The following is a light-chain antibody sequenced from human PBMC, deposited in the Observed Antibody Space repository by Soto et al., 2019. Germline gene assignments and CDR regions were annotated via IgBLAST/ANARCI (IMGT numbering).Light chain of an antibody. CDR1: QTISSW. Sequence: DIQMTQSPSTLSGSVGDRVTITCRASQTISSWLAWYQQKPGKAPKLLIYKASTLKSGVPSRFSGSGSGTDFTLTISSVQPEDFGTYSCQQSYSSPWTFGQGTKVDIK. J-gene: IGKJ1*01. CDR3: QQSYSSPWT. CDR2: KAS. V-gene: IGKV1-5*03.